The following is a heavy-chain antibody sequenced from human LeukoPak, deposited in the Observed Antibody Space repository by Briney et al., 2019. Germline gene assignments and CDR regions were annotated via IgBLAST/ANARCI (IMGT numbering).Heavy chain of an antibody. CDR3: ARAKRGGYDPYFDY. Sequence: GGSLRLSCAASGFTFSSYSMNWVRQAPGKGLEWVSSISSSSSYIYYADSVKGRFTISRDNAKNSLYLQMNSLRAEDTAVYYCARAKRGGYDPYFDYWGQGTLVTVSS. D-gene: IGHD5-12*01. CDR2: ISSSSSYI. CDR1: GFTFSSYS. V-gene: IGHV3-21*01. J-gene: IGHJ4*02.